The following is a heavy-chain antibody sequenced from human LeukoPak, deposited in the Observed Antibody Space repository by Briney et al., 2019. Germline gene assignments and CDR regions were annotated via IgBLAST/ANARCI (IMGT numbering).Heavy chain of an antibody. V-gene: IGHV4-30-4*01. CDR2: IYYSGST. CDR1: GGSISSGDYY. J-gene: IGHJ4*02. Sequence: ASQTLSLTCTVSGGSISSGDYYWSWIRQPPGKGLEWIGYIYYSGSTYYNPSLKSRITISVDTSKNQFSLKLSSVTAADTAVYFCARRSYAGDRPFDYWGQGTLVTVSS. D-gene: IGHD2-21*02. CDR3: ARRSYAGDRPFDY.